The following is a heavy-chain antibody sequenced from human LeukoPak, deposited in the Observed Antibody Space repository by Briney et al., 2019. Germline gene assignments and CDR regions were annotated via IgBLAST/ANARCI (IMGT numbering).Heavy chain of an antibody. CDR3: ARLIVVVPAAIRRFDP. D-gene: IGHD2-2*02. V-gene: IGHV4-38-2*02. Sequence: PSETLSLTCTVSGYSISSGYYWGWIRQPPGKGLEWIGRIYHSGSTYYNPSLKSRVTISVDTSKNQFSLKLSSVTAADTAVYYCARLIVVVPAAIRRFDPWGQGTLVTVSS. CDR2: IYHSGST. CDR1: GYSISSGYY. J-gene: IGHJ5*02.